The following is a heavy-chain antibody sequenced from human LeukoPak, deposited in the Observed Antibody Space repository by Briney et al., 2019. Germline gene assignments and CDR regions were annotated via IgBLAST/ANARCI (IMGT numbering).Heavy chain of an antibody. J-gene: IGHJ4*02. CDR2: IKSKTDGGTI. Sequence: GGSLRLSCAASGLTFRNAWLSWGRQAPGEGRGWVGRIKSKTDGGTIDYAPPVKGRFTISRDDSRNTLSLEMNSLKTEDTAVYYCTTDPGDYEIYWGQGTLVTVSS. V-gene: IGHV3-15*01. CDR1: GLTFRNAW. CDR3: TTDPGDYEIY. D-gene: IGHD4-17*01.